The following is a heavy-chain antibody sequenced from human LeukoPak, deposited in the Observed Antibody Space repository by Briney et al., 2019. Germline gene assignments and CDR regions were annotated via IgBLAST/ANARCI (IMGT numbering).Heavy chain of an antibody. Sequence: GGSLRLSCAASGFIFSDYTMNWVRQAPGKGLEWVSAINGNSKHIYYVDSVKGRFTISRDNTKNSLYLQMNSLTAEDMAVYYCARGFCGGDCYGDWGQGTLVTVSS. CDR2: INGNSKHI. CDR3: ARGFCGGDCYGD. D-gene: IGHD2-21*02. V-gene: IGHV3-21*01. CDR1: GFIFSDYT. J-gene: IGHJ1*01.